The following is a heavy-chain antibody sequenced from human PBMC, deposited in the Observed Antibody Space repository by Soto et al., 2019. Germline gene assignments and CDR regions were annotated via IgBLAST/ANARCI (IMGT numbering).Heavy chain of an antibody. D-gene: IGHD3-10*01. J-gene: IGHJ4*02. CDR2: ISGRGGNS. Sequence: GGSLRLSCAASGFTFSSYAMGWVRQAPGKGLEWVSGISGRGGNSYCADSVKGRFTISRDNSKNTLYLQMNSLRAEDTAVYYCAKGIRQVATMVEFDSWGQGTLVTVSS. CDR3: AKGIRQVATMVEFDS. V-gene: IGHV3-23*01. CDR1: GFTFSSYA.